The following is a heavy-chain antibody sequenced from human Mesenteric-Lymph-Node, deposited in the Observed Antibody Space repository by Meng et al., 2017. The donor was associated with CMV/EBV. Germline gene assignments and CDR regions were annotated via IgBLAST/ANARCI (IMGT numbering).Heavy chain of an antibody. CDR1: GFTFRTTW. J-gene: IGHJ6*02. CDR3: AGSLDV. V-gene: IGHV3-7*01. Sequence: SLRLSCAASGFTFRTTWMSWVRQAPGKGLEWVANIKQDGTEKSYVDSVKGRFTISRDNAQNSLYLQMNSLRVEDTAMYYCAGSLDVWGQGTTVTVSS. CDR2: IKQDGTEK.